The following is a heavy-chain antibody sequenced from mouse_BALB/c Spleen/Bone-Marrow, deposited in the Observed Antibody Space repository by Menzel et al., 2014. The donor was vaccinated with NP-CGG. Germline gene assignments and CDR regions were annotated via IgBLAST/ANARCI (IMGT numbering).Heavy chain of an antibody. V-gene: IGHV14-3*02. CDR1: GFNIKDTY. J-gene: IGHJ2*01. D-gene: IGHD1-1*01. CDR3: ARYSYGSRGYYFDY. CDR2: IDPANGNT. Sequence: VQLQQSGAELVKPGASVKLSCTASGFNIKDTYMHWVKQRPEQGLEWIGRIDPANGNTKYDPKFQGKATITADTSSSTACLQVSSLTSEDTAVYYCARYSYGSRGYYFDYWGQGTTLTVSS.